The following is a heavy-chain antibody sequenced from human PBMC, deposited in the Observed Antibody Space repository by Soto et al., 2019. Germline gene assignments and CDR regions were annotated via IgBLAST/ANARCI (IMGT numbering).Heavy chain of an antibody. V-gene: IGHV3-23*01. CDR2: VISTGGST. D-gene: IGHD6-6*01. Sequence: EVQLLESGGGLVQPGGSLRLSCAAPGFTFSSYVMSWVRQAPGKGLQWVSSVISTGGSTYYADSVKGRFTISRDNSKNTLFLQMNSLRAEDTAVYYCAKLPYTSSSGGVSYWGQGSLVTVSS. CDR1: GFTFSSYV. CDR3: AKLPYTSSSGGVSY. J-gene: IGHJ4*02.